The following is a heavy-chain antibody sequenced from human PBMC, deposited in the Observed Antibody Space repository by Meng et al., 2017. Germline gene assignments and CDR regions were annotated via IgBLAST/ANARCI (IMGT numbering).Heavy chain of an antibody. D-gene: IGHD3-10*01. CDR1: GFTFSSYE. Sequence: GGSLRLSCAASGFTFSSYEMNWVRQAPGKGLEWVSYISSSGSTIYYADSVKGRFTISRDNAKNSLYLQMNSLRAEDTAVYYCARAREGGGLLWFGEFHYYYYYGMDVWGQGTTVTVSS. V-gene: IGHV3-48*03. J-gene: IGHJ6*02. CDR3: ARAREGGGLLWFGEFHYYYYYGMDV. CDR2: ISSSGSTI.